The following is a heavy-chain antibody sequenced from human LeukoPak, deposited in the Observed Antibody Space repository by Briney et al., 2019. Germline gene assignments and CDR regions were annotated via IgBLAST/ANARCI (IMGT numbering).Heavy chain of an antibody. CDR1: GYTFTSYY. Sequence: ASVKVSCKASGYTFTSYYMHWVRQAPGQGPEWMGRLNPSSGDTNYAQKFQGRVTMTRDTAISTAYMDLSGLRSDDTAVYYCARPVGTMITFGGVETHWGQGTLVTVSS. CDR2: LNPSSGDT. D-gene: IGHD3-16*01. CDR3: ARPVGTMITFGGVETH. V-gene: IGHV1-2*06. J-gene: IGHJ4*02.